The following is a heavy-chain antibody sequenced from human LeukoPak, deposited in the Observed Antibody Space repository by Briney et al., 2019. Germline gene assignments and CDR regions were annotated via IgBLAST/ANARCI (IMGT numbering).Heavy chain of an antibody. V-gene: IGHV3-23*01. CDR1: GFTFSSYA. CDR2: ISGSGGST. CDR3: AKDHPWDELAFDI. J-gene: IGHJ3*02. Sequence: GGSLRLSCAASGFTFSSYAMRWVRQAPGKGLEWVSAISGSGGSTYYANSVKGRFTISRDNSKNTLYLQMNSLRAEDTAVYYCAKDHPWDELAFDIWGQGTMVTVSS. D-gene: IGHD1-26*01.